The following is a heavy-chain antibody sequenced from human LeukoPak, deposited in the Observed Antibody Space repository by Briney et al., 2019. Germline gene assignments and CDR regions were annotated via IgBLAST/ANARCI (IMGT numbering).Heavy chain of an antibody. J-gene: IGHJ4*02. CDR1: GLTFGDYA. V-gene: IGHV3-49*03. D-gene: IGHD6-13*01. Sequence: GGSLRLSCTAPGLTFGDYAMSWFRKAPGKGLEWVGFIRSKAYGGTTEYAASVKGRFTISRDDSKSIAYLQMNSLKTEDTAVYYCTRGRTMRGSSWATLFDYWGQGTLVTVSS. CDR3: TRGRTMRGSSWATLFDY. CDR2: IRSKAYGGTT.